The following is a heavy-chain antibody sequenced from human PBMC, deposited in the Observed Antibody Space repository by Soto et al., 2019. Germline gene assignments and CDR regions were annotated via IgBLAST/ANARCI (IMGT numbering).Heavy chain of an antibody. D-gene: IGHD5-18*01. CDR3: ARDRKSEYTYGSSGCSDP. Sequence: SETLSLTCTVSGGSISSYYWSWIRQPAGKGLEWIGRIYTSGSTNYNPSLKSRVTMSVDTSKNQFSLKLSSVTAADTAVYFCARDRKSEYTYGSSGCSDPWGQGTLVTVPQ. CDR2: IYTSGST. CDR1: GGSISSYY. J-gene: IGHJ5*02. V-gene: IGHV4-4*07.